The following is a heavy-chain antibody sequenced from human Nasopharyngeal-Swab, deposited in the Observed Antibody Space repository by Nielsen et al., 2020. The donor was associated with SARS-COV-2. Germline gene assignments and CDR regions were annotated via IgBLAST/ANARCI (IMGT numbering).Heavy chain of an antibody. V-gene: IGHV3-30-3*01. D-gene: IGHD6-25*01. CDR2: ISYDGSNK. Sequence: GGSLRLSCAASGFTFSSYAMHWVRQAPGKGLEWVAVISYDGSNKYYADSVKGRFTISRDNSKNTLYLQMNSLRAEDTAVYYCARGHLAAACFDYWGQGTLVTVSS. J-gene: IGHJ4*02. CDR1: GFTFSSYA. CDR3: ARGHLAAACFDY.